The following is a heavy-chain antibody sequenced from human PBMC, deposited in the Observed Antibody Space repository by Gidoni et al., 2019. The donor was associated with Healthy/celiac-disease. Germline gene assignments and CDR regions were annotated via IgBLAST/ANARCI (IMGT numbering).Heavy chain of an antibody. CDR3: ARGGVTGYYDSSGYLFDY. D-gene: IGHD3-22*01. J-gene: IGHJ4*02. Sequence: VQLQQWGAGLLKPSETLSLTCAVYVGSFSGYYWRWIRQPPGKGLEWLGEINHSGSTNYNPSLKSRVTISVDTSKHQFSLKLSSVTAADTAVYYCARGGVTGYYDSSGYLFDYWGQGTLVTVSS. CDR1: VGSFSGYY. V-gene: IGHV4-34*01. CDR2: INHSGST.